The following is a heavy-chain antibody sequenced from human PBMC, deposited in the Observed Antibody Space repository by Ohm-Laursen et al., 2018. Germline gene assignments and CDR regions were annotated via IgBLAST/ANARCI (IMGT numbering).Heavy chain of an antibody. CDR2: IYYSGST. J-gene: IGHJ4*02. V-gene: IGHV4-61*01. D-gene: IGHD5-18*01. CDR1: GGSISSSSYY. CDR3: ARDTPGYSYEY. Sequence: GTLSLTWSVSGGSISSSSYYWSWIRQPPGKGLEWIGYIYYSGSTSYKPSLKSRVTVSVDTSKNQFSLKLSSVTAADTAVYYCARDTPGYSYEYWGQGTLVTVSS.